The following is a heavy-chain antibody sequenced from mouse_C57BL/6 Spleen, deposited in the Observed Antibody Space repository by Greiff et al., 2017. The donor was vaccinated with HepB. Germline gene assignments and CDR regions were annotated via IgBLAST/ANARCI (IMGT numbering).Heavy chain of an antibody. V-gene: IGHV5-4*03. J-gene: IGHJ3*01. CDR3: AGYGSSPAWFAY. Sequence: EVKVEESGGGLVKPGGSLKLSCAASGFTFSSYAMSWVRQTPEKRLEWVATISDGGSYTYYPDNVKGRFTISRDNAKNNLYLQMSHLKSEDTAMYYCAGYGSSPAWFAYWGQGTLVTVSA. CDR2: ISDGGSYT. CDR1: GFTFSSYA. D-gene: IGHD1-1*01.